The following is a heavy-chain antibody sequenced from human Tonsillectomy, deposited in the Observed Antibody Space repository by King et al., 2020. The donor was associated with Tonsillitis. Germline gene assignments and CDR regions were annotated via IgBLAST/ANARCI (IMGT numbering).Heavy chain of an antibody. CDR1: GYTFATYW. CDR3: ASSSPRGVSVATY. J-gene: IGHJ1*01. CDR2: VYPVDSDI. V-gene: IGHV5-51*01. D-gene: IGHD5-12*01. Sequence: QLVQSGSEVKKPGESLKISCKGSGYTFATYWIAWVRQMPGKGLEWMGIVYPVDSDIKYNPSFQGQVTISADKSMNTAYLQWSNLTASDTAMYYCASSSPRGVSVATYWGQGTLVTVSS.